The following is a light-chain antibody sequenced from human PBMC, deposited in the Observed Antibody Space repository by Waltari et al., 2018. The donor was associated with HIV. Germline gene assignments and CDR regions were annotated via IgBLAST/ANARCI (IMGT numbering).Light chain of an antibody. CDR3: SSYTSSDTVV. CDR1: SSDVGGNNA. V-gene: IGLV2-14*01. CDR2: EVS. J-gene: IGLJ2*01. Sequence: QSALTQPASVSGSPGQSISISCTGTSSDVGGNNAVSWYQQHPAKAPKLVILEVSNRPSGVSNRFSGSKSGNRASLTISGLQAEDEAYYYCSSYTSSDTVVFGGGTKVTVL.